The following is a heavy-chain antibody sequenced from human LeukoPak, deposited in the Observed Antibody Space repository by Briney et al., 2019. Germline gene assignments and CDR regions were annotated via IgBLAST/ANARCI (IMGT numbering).Heavy chain of an antibody. CDR3: EGQHGRNLDY. CDR2: IYPGDSDS. D-gene: IGHD4-17*01. Sequence: GESLKISCKGSGSSFTSYWIGWVRQMPGKGLEWMGIIYPGDSDSRYSPSFQGQVTISADKSVSTAYLQWSSLKASDTAMCYCEGQHGRNLDYWGQGTLVTVSS. CDR1: GSSFTSYW. J-gene: IGHJ4*02. V-gene: IGHV5-51*01.